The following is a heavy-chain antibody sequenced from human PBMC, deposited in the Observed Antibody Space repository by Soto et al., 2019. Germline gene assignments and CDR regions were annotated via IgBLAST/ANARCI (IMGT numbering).Heavy chain of an antibody. CDR3: AKYGFGEYPSMGFYYYYGMDV. V-gene: IGHV3-33*06. J-gene: IGHJ6*02. D-gene: IGHD3-10*01. CDR2: IWYDGSNT. Sequence: GGSLRLSCVASGFFLRDFGMHWVRQAPGKGLEWVSVIWYDGSNTYQGESVKGRFTMSRDISKNTLYLQMNSLRPEDTAVYYCAKYGFGEYPSMGFYYYYGMDVWGQGTTVTVSS. CDR1: GFFLRDFG.